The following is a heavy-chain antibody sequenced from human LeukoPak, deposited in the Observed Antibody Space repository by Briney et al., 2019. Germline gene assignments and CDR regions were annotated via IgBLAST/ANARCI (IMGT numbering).Heavy chain of an antibody. CDR1: GGSISSGDYY. CDR3: ARATYSGYQGAFDI. V-gene: IGHV4-30-4*01. D-gene: IGHD5-12*01. CDR2: IYYSGST. Sequence: PSETLSLTCTVSGGSISSGDYYWSWIRQPPGKGLEWIGYIYYSGSTYYNPSLKSRVTISVDTSKNQFSLKLSSVTAADTAVYYCARATYSGYQGAFDIWGQGTMVTVSS. J-gene: IGHJ3*02.